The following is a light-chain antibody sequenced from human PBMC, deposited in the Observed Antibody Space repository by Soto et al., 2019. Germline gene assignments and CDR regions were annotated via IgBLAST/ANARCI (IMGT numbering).Light chain of an antibody. Sequence: QSALTQPPSASGSPGQSVTISCTGTSSDVGGYNYVSWYRQHPGKAPKLMIYEVSKRPSGVPDRVSGSKSGNTASLTVSGLQAEDEADYYCSSYAGTHVVFGGGTKLTVL. CDR2: EVS. J-gene: IGLJ2*01. CDR3: SSYAGTHVV. CDR1: SSDVGGYNY. V-gene: IGLV2-8*01.